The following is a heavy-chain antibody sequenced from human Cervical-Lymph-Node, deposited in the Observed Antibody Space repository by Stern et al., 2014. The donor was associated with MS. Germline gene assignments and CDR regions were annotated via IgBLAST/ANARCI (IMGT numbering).Heavy chain of an antibody. J-gene: IGHJ4*02. CDR3: ARDKMHALDY. CDR2: ISADSGTT. Sequence: VQLVESGTEVKKPWASLIVSCKASGYTFISYGISWVRQAPGQGLEWVGWISADSGTTKYAQKFRDRITLTRDTSTGTAYMELRTLRYEDTAVYYCARDKMHALDYWGQGTLVSVSS. V-gene: IGHV1-18*01. D-gene: IGHD2-8*01. CDR1: GYTFISYG.